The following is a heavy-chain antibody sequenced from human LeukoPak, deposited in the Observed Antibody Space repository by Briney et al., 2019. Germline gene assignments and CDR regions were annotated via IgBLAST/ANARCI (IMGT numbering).Heavy chain of an antibody. CDR2: XSYDGXXX. V-gene: IGHV3-30*18. J-gene: IGHJ4*02. D-gene: IGHD5-12*01. CDR1: GFTFSSYG. CDR3: AKVGIVATILPDYFDY. Sequence: GGSLRLSCAASGFTFSSYGMHWVRQAPXXXXXXXXXXSYDGXXXXXADSVXXRXXXSRDNSKNTLYLQMNSLRAEDTAVYYCAKVGIVATILPDYFDYWGQGTLVTVSS.